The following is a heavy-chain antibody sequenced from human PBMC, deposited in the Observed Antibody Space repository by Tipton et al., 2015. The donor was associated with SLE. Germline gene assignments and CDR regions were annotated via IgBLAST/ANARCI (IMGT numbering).Heavy chain of an antibody. Sequence: TLSLTCTVSGGSISSSSYYWGWIRQPPGKGLEWIGEIHHRGTTNYNPSLKSRVTISVDKSKSQFSLKLSSVTAADTAVYYCAKDYNHDNADYNWGQGTLVIVSS. V-gene: IGHV4-39*07. CDR3: AKDYNHDNADYN. J-gene: IGHJ4*02. CDR2: IHHRGTT. CDR1: GGSISSSSYY. D-gene: IGHD4-17*01.